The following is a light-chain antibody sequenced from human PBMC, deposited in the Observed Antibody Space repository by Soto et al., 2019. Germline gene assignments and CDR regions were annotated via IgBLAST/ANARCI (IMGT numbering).Light chain of an antibody. Sequence: QSVLTQPASVSGSPGQSITISCTGTSSDVGGYNYVSWYQQHPGKAPKLMIYEVSNRPSGVSNRFSGSKSGNTASLTISGLQAEDEDDYYCSSHTRSSTLNVFGTGTKVTVL. CDR3: SSHTRSSTLNV. CDR1: SSDVGGYNY. V-gene: IGLV2-14*01. J-gene: IGLJ1*01. CDR2: EVS.